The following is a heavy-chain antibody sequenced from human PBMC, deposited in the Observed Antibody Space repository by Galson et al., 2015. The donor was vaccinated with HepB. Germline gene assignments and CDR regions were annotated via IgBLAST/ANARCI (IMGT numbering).Heavy chain of an antibody. D-gene: IGHD6-19*01. CDR1: GFTFSSYA. V-gene: IGHV3-64*01. CDR2: ISSNGGST. Sequence: SLRLSCAASGFTFSSYAMHWVRQAPGKGLEYVSAISSNGGSTYYANSVKGRFTISRDNSKNTLYLQMGSLRAEDMAVYYCARTLIWAGAFDIWGQGTMVTVSS. CDR3: ARTLIWAGAFDI. J-gene: IGHJ3*02.